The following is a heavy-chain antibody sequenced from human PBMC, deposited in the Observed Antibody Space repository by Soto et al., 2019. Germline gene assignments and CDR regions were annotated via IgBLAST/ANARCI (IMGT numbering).Heavy chain of an antibody. CDR3: AKDPFYHDSSVYYIFEF. D-gene: IGHD3-22*01. CDR1: GFTFSSYW. CDR2: INSDGSST. Sequence: GGSLRLSCAASGFTFSSYWMHWVRQAPGKGLVWVSRINSDGSSTSYADSVKGRFTISRDNAKNTLYLQMNSLIVEDTAVYFCAKDPFYHDSSVYYIFEFWGKGALVTAPS. V-gene: IGHV3-74*01. J-gene: IGHJ4*02.